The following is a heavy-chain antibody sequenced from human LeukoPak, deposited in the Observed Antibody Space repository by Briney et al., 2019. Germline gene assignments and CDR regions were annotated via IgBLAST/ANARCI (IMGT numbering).Heavy chain of an antibody. CDR1: GGSISSYY. CDR3: ARGSGYSSGWYST. J-gene: IGHJ4*02. D-gene: IGHD6-19*01. V-gene: IGHV4-59*01. Sequence: PSETLSLTCTVSGGSISSYYWSWIRQPPGKGLEWIGYIYYSGSTNYNPSLKSRVTISVDTSKNQFSLKLSSVTAADAAVYYCARGSGYSSGWYSTWGQGTLVTVSS. CDR2: IYYSGST.